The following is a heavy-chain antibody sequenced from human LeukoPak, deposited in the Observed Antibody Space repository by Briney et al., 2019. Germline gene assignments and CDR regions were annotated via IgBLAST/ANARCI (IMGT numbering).Heavy chain of an antibody. CDR1: GGTFSSYA. Sequence: SVKVSCKASGGTFSSYAISWVRQAPGHGLEWMGGIIPIFGTANYAQKFQGRVTITADESTSTAYMELSRLRSEDTAVYYSVRDGDYYDSSGYPGDWGEGTLVTVSS. D-gene: IGHD3-22*01. CDR2: IIPIFGTA. V-gene: IGHV1-69*13. J-gene: IGHJ4*02. CDR3: VRDGDYYDSSGYPGD.